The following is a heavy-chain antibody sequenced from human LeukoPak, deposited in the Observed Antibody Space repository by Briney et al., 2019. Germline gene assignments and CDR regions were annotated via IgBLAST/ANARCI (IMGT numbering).Heavy chain of an antibody. J-gene: IGHJ5*02. CDR2: ISSSSSTI. CDR3: ATTIFGVVIDNNWFDP. V-gene: IGHV3-48*01. Sequence: GGSLRLSCAASGFTFSSYGMHWVRQAPGKGLEWVSYISSSSSTIYYADSVKGRFTISRDNAKNSLYLQMNSLRAEDTAVYYCATTIFGVVIDNNWFDPWGQGTLVTVSS. CDR1: GFTFSSYG. D-gene: IGHD3-3*01.